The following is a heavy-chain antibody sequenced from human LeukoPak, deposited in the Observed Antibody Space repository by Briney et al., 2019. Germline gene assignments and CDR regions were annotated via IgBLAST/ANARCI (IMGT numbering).Heavy chain of an antibody. CDR2: ITHSGYT. D-gene: IGHD2-21*02. CDR3: TRMTAGHDY. Sequence: SETLSLTCAVSGVSFNDYYWSWVRQTPGKGLEWIGEITHSGYTNDSPSLKSRVTLSIDTSRKQFSLNLRSVTVADTGIYYCTRMTAGHDYWGQGTLVTVSS. J-gene: IGHJ4*02. V-gene: IGHV4-34*01. CDR1: GVSFNDYY.